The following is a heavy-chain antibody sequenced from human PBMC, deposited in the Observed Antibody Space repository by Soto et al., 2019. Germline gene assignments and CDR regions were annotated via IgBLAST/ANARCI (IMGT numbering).Heavy chain of an antibody. V-gene: IGHV3-30-3*01. Sequence: GGSLRLSCAASGFALSSYAIHWVRQAPAKGLEWVTVISKGGSNLYFADSVKGRFTISRDNSKNTLYLQMNSLRSEDPAVYYCAREVEYTSAFAISSSFDYWGQGTLVTVSS. CDR2: ISKGGSNL. J-gene: IGHJ4*02. CDR3: AREVEYTSAFAISSSFDY. D-gene: IGHD6-19*01. CDR1: GFALSSYA.